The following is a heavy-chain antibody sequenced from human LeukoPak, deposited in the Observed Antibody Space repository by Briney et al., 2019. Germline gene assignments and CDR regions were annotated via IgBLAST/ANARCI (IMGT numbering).Heavy chain of an antibody. D-gene: IGHD3-10*01. CDR2: IYYSGST. J-gene: IGHJ4*02. CDR1: GGSFSGYY. Sequence: SETLSLTCAVYGGSFSGYYWSWIRQPPGKGLEWIGSIYYSGSTYYNPSLKSRVTISVDTSKNQFSLKLNSVTAADTAVYYCARLVRGIYDYFDYWGQGTLVTVSS. V-gene: IGHV4-34*01. CDR3: ARLVRGIYDYFDY.